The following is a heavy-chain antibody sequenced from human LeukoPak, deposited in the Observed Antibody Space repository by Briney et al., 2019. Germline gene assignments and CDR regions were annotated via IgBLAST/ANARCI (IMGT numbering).Heavy chain of an antibody. D-gene: IGHD3-22*01. CDR2: IIPIFGTS. Sequence: SVKVSCKASGGTFSSYAISWVRQAPGQGLEWMGGIIPIFGTSNYAQKFQGRVTITADKSTSTAYMELSSLRSDDTAVYFCARDFLDNYDRSDYVTWGQGTLVTVSS. J-gene: IGHJ5*02. CDR1: GGTFSSYA. V-gene: IGHV1-69*06. CDR3: ARDFLDNYDRSDYVT.